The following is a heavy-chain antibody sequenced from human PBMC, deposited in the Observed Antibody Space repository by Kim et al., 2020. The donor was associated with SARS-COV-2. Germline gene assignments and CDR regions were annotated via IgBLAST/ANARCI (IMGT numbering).Heavy chain of an antibody. CDR2: KSYTT. Sequence: KSYTTEDAASVKGRFTISRDDSKNSLYLQMNSLKTEDTAVNYCTDVTGMDVWGQGTTVTVSS. J-gene: IGHJ6*02. CDR3: TDVTGMDV. V-gene: IGHV3-72*01. D-gene: IGHD4-4*01.